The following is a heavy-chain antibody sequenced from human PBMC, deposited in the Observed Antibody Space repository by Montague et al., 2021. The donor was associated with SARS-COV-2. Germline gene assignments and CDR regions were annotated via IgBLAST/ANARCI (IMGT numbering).Heavy chain of an antibody. Sequence: CAISGDSVSSNRATWNWIRHSPSRGLEWLGRTYYRSMWKSDYARSEKSRIATNPDTSKNQFSLQLSSVTPEDTALYYCVRGVEAAGSYDYWGQGTLVTVS. CDR1: GDSVSSNRAT. V-gene: IGHV6-1*01. D-gene: IGHD6-13*01. CDR3: VRGVEAAGSYDY. J-gene: IGHJ4*02. CDR2: TYYRSMWKS.